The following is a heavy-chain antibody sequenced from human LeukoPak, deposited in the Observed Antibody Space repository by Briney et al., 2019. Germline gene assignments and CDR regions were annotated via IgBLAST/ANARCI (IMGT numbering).Heavy chain of an antibody. J-gene: IGHJ4*02. CDR2: ISPDSNYK. V-gene: IGHV3-21*01. D-gene: IGHD1-26*01. CDR1: GFTFSTYS. CDR3: AKDNPPRSGSYDY. Sequence: GGSLRLSCAASGFTFSTYSMNWLRLAPGKGLEWVSSISPDSNYKYYADSVKGRFTISRDNSKNTLYLQMNSLRAEDTAVYYCAKDNPPRSGSYDYWGQGTLVTVSS.